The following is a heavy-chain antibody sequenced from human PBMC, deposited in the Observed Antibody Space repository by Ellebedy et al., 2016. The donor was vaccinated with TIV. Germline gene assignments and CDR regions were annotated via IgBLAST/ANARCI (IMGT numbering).Heavy chain of an antibody. V-gene: IGHV1-69*13. CDR2: IIPIFGTA. CDR1: RGTFSSYA. Sequence: ASVKVSXKASRGTFSSYAISWVRQAPGQGLEWMGGIIPIFGTANYAQKFQGRVTITADESTSTAYMELSSLRSEDTAVYYCARVEYQLLSAFDIWGQGTMVTVSS. CDR3: ARVEYQLLSAFDI. D-gene: IGHD2-2*01. J-gene: IGHJ3*02.